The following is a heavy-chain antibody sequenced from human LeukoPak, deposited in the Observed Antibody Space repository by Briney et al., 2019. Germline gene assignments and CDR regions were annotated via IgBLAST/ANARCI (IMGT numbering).Heavy chain of an antibody. J-gene: IGHJ4*02. CDR1: GGTFSSYA. CDR3: ARDPYSSGWYGYFDY. V-gene: IGHV1-69*04. D-gene: IGHD6-19*01. CDR2: IIPILGIA. Sequence: ASVKVSCKASGGTFSSYAISWVRQAPGQGLEWMGRIIPILGIANYAQKFQGRVTITADKSTSTAYMELSSLRSEDAAVYYCARDPYSSGWYGYFDYWGQGTLVTVSS.